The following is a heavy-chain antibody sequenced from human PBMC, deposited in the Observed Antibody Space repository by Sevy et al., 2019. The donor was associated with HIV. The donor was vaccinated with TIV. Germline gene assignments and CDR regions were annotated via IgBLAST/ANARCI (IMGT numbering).Heavy chain of an antibody. J-gene: IGHJ4*02. CDR2: IIPIFGTA. D-gene: IGHD6-6*01. CDR3: AVIAARLKWVPLDY. CDR1: GGTFSSYA. V-gene: IGHV1-69*13. Sequence: ASVKVSCKASGGTFSSYAISWVRQAPGQGLEWMGVIIPIFGTANYAQKFQGRVTITADESTSTAYMELSSLRSEDTAVYYCAVIAARLKWVPLDYWGQGTLVTVSS.